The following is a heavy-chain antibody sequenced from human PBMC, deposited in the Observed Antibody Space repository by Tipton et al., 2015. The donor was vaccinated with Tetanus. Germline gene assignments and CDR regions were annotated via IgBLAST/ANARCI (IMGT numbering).Heavy chain of an antibody. V-gene: IGHV4-34*01. D-gene: IGHD6-13*01. Sequence: TLSLTCAVYGGSFSGYYWSWIRQPPGKGLEWIGEINHSGSTNYNPSLKSRVTISVDTSKNQFSLKLSSVTAADTAVYYCARAPMYSSSWIDYWGQGTLVTVSS. CDR1: GGSFSGYY. CDR3: ARAPMYSSSWIDY. J-gene: IGHJ4*02. CDR2: INHSGST.